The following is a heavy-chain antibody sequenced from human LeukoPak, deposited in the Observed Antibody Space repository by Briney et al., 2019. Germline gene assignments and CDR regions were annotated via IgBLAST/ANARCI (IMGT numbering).Heavy chain of an antibody. J-gene: IGHJ3*02. CDR1: GGPLSIHY. CDR3: ARGRVGKSFYM. D-gene: IGHD5-24*01. Sequence: SDPLSLPCTVSGGPLSIHYWRWIPQPPGKGLECIGYIYYSGSTNYNPYLKSRVTISVDTSKNQFSLKLSSVTAADTAVYYCARGRVGKSFYMWGQGTIVTVSS. CDR2: IYYSGST. V-gene: IGHV4-59*07.